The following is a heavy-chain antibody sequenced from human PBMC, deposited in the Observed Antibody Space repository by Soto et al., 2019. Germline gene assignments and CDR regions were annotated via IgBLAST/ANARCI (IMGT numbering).Heavy chain of an antibody. V-gene: IGHV4-59*01. CDR1: GGSISSYY. J-gene: IGHJ5*02. D-gene: IGHD3-10*01. Sequence: TLSLTCTVSGGSISSYYWSWIRQPPGKGLEWIEYIYYSGSTNYNPSLKSRVTISVDTSKNQFSLKLSSVTAADTVVYYCARGSGSYYDPWFDHWGQGTLVTVSS. CDR2: IYYSGST. CDR3: ARGSGSYYDPWFDH.